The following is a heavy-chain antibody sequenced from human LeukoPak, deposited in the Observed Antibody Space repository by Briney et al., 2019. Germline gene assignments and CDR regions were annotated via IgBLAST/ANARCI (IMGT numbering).Heavy chain of an antibody. J-gene: IGHJ3*02. D-gene: IGHD2-15*01. Sequence: GGSLRLSCAASGFTFSSYSMNWVRQAPGKGLEWVSSISSSSSYIYYADSVKGRFTISRDNAKNSLYLQMNSPRAEDTAVYYCARVPPTAYCSGGSCYLLGGAFDIWGQGTMVTVSS. CDR2: ISSSSSYI. CDR1: GFTFSSYS. CDR3: ARVPPTAYCSGGSCYLLGGAFDI. V-gene: IGHV3-21*01.